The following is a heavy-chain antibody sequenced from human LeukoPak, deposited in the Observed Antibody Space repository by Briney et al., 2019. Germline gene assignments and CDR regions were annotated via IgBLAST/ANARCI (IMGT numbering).Heavy chain of an antibody. J-gene: IGHJ4*02. CDR2: ISGSGGST. Sequence: PGGSLGLSCAASGFTFSSYAMSWVRQAPGKGLEWVSGISGSGGSTHYADSVKGRFTISRDNSKNTLYLQMNSLRAEDTAVYYCAKGLSIAVAGTLSFDYWGQGTLVTVSS. CDR1: GFTFSSYA. V-gene: IGHV3-23*01. D-gene: IGHD6-19*01. CDR3: AKGLSIAVAGTLSFDY.